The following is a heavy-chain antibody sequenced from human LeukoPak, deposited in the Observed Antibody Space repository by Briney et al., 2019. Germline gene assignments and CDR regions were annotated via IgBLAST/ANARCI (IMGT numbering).Heavy chain of an antibody. D-gene: IGHD6-19*01. CDR3: AKEGTSSGWYLLADY. CDR2: ISGSGDRT. Sequence: GGSLRLSCAVSGFTFSSYGMSWVRQAPGKGLEWVSVISGSGDRTYYADSVKGRFTISRDNSKNTLYLQMNSLRAEDTAVYYCAKEGTSSGWYLLADYWGQGTLVTDSS. V-gene: IGHV3-23*01. J-gene: IGHJ4*02. CDR1: GFTFSSYG.